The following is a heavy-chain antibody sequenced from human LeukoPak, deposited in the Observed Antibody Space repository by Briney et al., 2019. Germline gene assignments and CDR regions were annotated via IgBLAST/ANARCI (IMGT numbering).Heavy chain of an antibody. CDR2: IYYSGST. Sequence: SETLSLTHTVSGRSMSGYFWSWIRQPPGKGLEWIGYIYYSGSTNYNPSLRSRVTILVDTSKNQFSLKLSSVTAADTVLYYWARSITSSWYGDFQHWGQGTLVTVSS. CDR3: ARSITSSWYGDFQH. V-gene: IGHV4-59*01. CDR1: GRSMSGYF. D-gene: IGHD6-13*01. J-gene: IGHJ1*01.